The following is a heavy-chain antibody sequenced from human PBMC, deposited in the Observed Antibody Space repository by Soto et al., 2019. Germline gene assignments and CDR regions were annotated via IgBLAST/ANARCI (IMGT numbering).Heavy chain of an antibody. Sequence: GESLKISCKGSGHSFTSYWISWVRQMPGKGLEWMGRIDPSDSYTNYSPSFQGHVTISADKSISTAYLQWSSLKASDTAMYFWAGDFWALDYDRRGRWFDPGGQGTLDTVSS. J-gene: IGHJ5*02. CDR3: AGDFWALDYDRRGRWFDP. D-gene: IGHD3-22*01. CDR1: GHSFTSYW. CDR2: IDPSDSYT. V-gene: IGHV5-10-1*01.